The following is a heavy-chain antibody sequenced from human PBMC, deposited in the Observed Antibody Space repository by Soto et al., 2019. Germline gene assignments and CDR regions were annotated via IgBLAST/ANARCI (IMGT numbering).Heavy chain of an antibody. Sequence: SETLSLTCTFSGCSLSSSSYYWGWVRQPPGEGLEWIGSIYYSGSTYYNPSLKSRVTISVDTSKNQFSLKLSSVTAADTAVYYCARRAAYCSGGSCYSNWFDPWGQGTLVTVSS. V-gene: IGHV4-39*01. CDR2: IYYSGST. D-gene: IGHD2-15*01. J-gene: IGHJ5*02. CDR3: ARRAAYCSGGSCYSNWFDP. CDR1: GCSLSSSSYY.